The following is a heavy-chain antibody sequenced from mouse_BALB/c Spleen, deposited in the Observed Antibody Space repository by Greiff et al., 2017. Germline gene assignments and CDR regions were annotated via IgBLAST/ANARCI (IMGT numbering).Heavy chain of an antibody. CDR3: VRELDGNYPHYYAMDY. J-gene: IGHJ4*01. CDR1: GFSLTSYD. CDR2: IWTGGGT. D-gene: IGHD2-1*01. Sequence: QVQLKESGPGLVAPSQSLSITCTVSGFSLTSYDISWIRQPPGKGLEWLGVIWTGGGTNYNSAFMSRLSISKDNSKSQVFLKMNSLQTDDTAIYYCVRELDGNYPHYYAMDYWGQGTSVTVSS. V-gene: IGHV2-9-2*01.